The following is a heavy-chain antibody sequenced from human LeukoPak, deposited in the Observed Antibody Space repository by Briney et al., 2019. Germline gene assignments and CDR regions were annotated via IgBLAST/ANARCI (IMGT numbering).Heavy chain of an antibody. V-gene: IGHV4-38-2*01. J-gene: IGHJ4*02. CDR2: IYHSGST. D-gene: IGHD3-9*01. Sequence: SETLSLTCAVSGYSISSGYYWGWTRQPPGKGLEWIGSIYHSGSTYYNPSLKSRVTISVDTSKNQFSLKLSSVTAADTAVYYCARVGFDWLLYTNYFDYWGQGTLVTVSS. CDR3: ARVGFDWLLYTNYFDY. CDR1: GYSISSGYY.